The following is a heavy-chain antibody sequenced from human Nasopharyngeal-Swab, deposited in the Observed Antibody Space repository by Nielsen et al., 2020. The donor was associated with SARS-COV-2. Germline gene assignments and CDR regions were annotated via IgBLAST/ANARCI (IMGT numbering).Heavy chain of an antibody. CDR2: ISSSSSTI. D-gene: IGHD1-1*01. V-gene: IGHV3-48*02. CDR1: GFTFSSYS. J-gene: IGHJ4*02. CDR3: AREVAERDNFDY. Sequence: GGSLRLSCAASGFTFSSYSMNWVRQAPGKGLEWVSYISSSSSTIYYADSVKGRFTISRDNAKDSLYLRMNSLRDEDTAVYYCAREVAERDNFDYWGQGTLVTVSS.